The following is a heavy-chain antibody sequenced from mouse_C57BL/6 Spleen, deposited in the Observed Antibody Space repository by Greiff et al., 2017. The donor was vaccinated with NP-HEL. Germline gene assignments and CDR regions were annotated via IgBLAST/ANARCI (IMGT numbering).Heavy chain of an antibody. D-gene: IGHD6-2*01. Sequence: EVKLMESGGGLVKPGGSLKLSCAASGFTFSSYAMSWVRQTPEKRLEWVATISDGGSYTYYPDNVKGRFTISRDNAKNNLYLQMSHLKSEDTAMYYCARDLVYHGMDYWGQGTSVTVSS. CDR1: GFTFSSYA. V-gene: IGHV5-4*01. CDR2: ISDGGSYT. CDR3: ARDLVYHGMDY. J-gene: IGHJ4*01.